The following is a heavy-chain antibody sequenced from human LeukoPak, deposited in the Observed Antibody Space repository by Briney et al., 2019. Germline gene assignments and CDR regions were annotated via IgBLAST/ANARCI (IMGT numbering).Heavy chain of an antibody. CDR2: IIPIFGTA. V-gene: IGHV1-69*13. Sequence: SVKVSCKASGGTFSSYAISWVRQAPGQGLEWMGGIIPIFGTANYAQKFQGRVTITADESTSTAYMELSSLRSEDTAVSYCAREGRLYDFWSGYYTPYYFDYWGQGTLVTVSS. J-gene: IGHJ4*02. D-gene: IGHD3-3*01. CDR1: GGTFSSYA. CDR3: AREGRLYDFWSGYYTPYYFDY.